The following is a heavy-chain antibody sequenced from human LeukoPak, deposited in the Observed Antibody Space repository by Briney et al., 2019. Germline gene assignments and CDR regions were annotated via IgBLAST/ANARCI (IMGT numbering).Heavy chain of an antibody. Sequence: SETLSLTCTVSGGSISSGNYYWSWIRQPAGKGLEWIGRIYTSGSTNYNPSLKSRVTVSVDTSKNQFSLKLSSVTAADTAVYYCARDASWGVDPWGQGTLVTVSS. D-gene: IGHD7-27*01. CDR1: GGSISSGNYY. CDR3: ARDASWGVDP. CDR2: IYTSGST. J-gene: IGHJ5*02. V-gene: IGHV4-61*02.